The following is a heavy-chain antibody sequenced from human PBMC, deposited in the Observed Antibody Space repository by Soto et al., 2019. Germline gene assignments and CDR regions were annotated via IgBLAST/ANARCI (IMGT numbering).Heavy chain of an antibody. J-gene: IGHJ3*02. V-gene: IGHV2-5*02. D-gene: IGHD3-10*01. Sequence: QITLKESGPTLVKPTQTLTLTCTFSGFSLNSGGEGVGWIRQPPGKALEWLALYYWDDDKRYSPSLKNRLTITKDTSKNQVVLTLTNMDPVDTATYYCEHRLLYLDAFNIWGQGTMVTVSS. CDR3: EHRLLYLDAFNI. CDR2: YYWDDDK. CDR1: GFSLNSGGEG.